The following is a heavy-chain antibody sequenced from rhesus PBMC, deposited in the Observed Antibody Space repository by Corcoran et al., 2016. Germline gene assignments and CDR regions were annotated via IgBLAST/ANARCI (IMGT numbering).Heavy chain of an antibody. D-gene: IGHD3-34*01. CDR3: ARGRTGGLWDY. V-gene: IGHV4-57*02. J-gene: IGHJ4*01. CDR2: ISGSGGST. Sequence: QLQLQESGPGLVKPSETLSLTSAVSGGSISSSTWWIWIRPPSGKGLGWIGRISGSGGSTSDNPSLKSRVTISKDTSKNQFSLKLSSVTAADTAVYYCARGRTGGLWDYWGQGVLVTVSS. CDR1: GGSISSSTW.